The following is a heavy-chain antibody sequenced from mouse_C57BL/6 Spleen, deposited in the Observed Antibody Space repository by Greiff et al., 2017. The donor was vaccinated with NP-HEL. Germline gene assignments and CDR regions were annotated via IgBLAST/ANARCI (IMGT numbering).Heavy chain of an antibody. CDR3: ARGDGYLLRFAY. CDR1: GYTFTSYW. Sequence: VQLQQPGAELVKPGASVKMSCKASGYTFTSYWITWVKQRPGQGLEWIGDIYPGSGSTNYNEKFKSKATLTVDTSSSTAYMQLSSLTSEDSAVYYCARGDGYLLRFAYWGQGTLVTVSA. CDR2: IYPGSGST. D-gene: IGHD2-3*01. V-gene: IGHV1-55*01. J-gene: IGHJ3*01.